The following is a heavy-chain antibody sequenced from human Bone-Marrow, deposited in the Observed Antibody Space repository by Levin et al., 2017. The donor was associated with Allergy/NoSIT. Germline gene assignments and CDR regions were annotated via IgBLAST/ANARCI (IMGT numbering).Heavy chain of an antibody. CDR2: IKHGRDYD. CDR1: LSSRGFA. D-gene: IGHD1-26*01. J-gene: IGHJ4*02. Sequence: GGSLRLSCELSSRGFATHWVRQAPGKGLEWVALIKHGRDYDYYSESVQGRFTVSRDKSTSTVWLQMNGLRPEDTAVYYCARISGGYSTDSWGQGTLVTVSS. CDR3: ARISGGYSTDS. V-gene: IGHV3-30-3*01.